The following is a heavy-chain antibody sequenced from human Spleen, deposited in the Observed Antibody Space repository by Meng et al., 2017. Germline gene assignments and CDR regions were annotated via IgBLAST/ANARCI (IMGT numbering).Heavy chain of an antibody. Sequence: GGSLRLSCAASGFTFSSYSMNWVRQAPGKGLEWVSYISSSGSTIYYADSVKGRFTISRDDSKSTLYLQMNSLRAEDTAVYYCARSITSYTWNYYYAMDVWGQGTTVTVSS. D-gene: IGHD3-16*01. V-gene: IGHV3-48*01. J-gene: IGHJ6*02. CDR2: ISSSGSTI. CDR1: GFTFSSYS. CDR3: ARSITSYTWNYYYAMDV.